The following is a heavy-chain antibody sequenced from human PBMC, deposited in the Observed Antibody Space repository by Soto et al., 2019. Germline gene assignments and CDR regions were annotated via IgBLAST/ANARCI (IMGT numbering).Heavy chain of an antibody. V-gene: IGHV1-69*12. Sequence: QVQLVQSGAEVKKPGSSVKVSCKASGGTFSSYAISWVRQAPGQGLEWMGGIIPIFGTANYAQKFQGRVTITAXXSXSXXYMELSSLRSEDTAVYYCARDLYYYDSSGYPDFDPWGQGTLVTVSS. CDR3: ARDLYYYDSSGYPDFDP. CDR1: GGTFSSYA. D-gene: IGHD3-22*01. CDR2: IIPIFGTA. J-gene: IGHJ5*02.